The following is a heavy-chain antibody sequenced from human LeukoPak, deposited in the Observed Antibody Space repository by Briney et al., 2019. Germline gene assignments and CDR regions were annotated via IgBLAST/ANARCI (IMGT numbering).Heavy chain of an antibody. CDR1: GYTFTNYG. D-gene: IGHD1-26*01. CDR2: ISVYSSDT. J-gene: IGHJ4*02. Sequence: GASVKVSCKASGYTFTNYGVAWVRQAPGQGLEWMGWISVYSSDTNSAQKFLGRVTMTTDTSTTTAYMELRSLTSDDTAVYYCARAGWELQRTTKTRFDYWGQGTLVTVSS. CDR3: ARAGWELQRTTKTRFDY. V-gene: IGHV1-18*01.